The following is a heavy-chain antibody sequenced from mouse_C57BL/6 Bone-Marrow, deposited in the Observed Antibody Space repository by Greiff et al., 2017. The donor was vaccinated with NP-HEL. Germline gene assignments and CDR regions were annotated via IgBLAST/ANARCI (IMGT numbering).Heavy chain of an antibody. CDR2: ILPGSGST. D-gene: IGHD2-4*01. CDR3: ARSCDDDEKTRDD. CDR1: GYTFTGYW. Sequence: QVQLQQSGAELMKPGASVKLSCKATGYTFTGYWIEWVKQRPGHGLEWIGEILPGSGSTNYNEKFKGKATFTAAPSSNPAYLPLRRLTSASSSFLDGARSCDDDEKTRDDWGQGTTLKVST. V-gene: IGHV1-9*01. J-gene: IGHJ2*01.